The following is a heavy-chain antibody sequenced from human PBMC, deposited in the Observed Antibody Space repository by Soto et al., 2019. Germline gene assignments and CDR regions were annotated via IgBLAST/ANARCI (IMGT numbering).Heavy chain of an antibody. Sequence: QAQLQESGGGVVQPGTSLRLSCAASAFSFSTSGMHWVRQAPGKGLEWVAAIWDDGGNKYYADSVRGRFTISRDNSNNMLFLQMNSLRAEDTALYYCARSSGSYFAAFDDTWGQGTLVSVSS. CDR2: IWDDGGNK. J-gene: IGHJ5*02. CDR3: ARSSGSYFAAFDDT. D-gene: IGHD1-26*01. V-gene: IGHV3-33*01. CDR1: AFSFSTSG.